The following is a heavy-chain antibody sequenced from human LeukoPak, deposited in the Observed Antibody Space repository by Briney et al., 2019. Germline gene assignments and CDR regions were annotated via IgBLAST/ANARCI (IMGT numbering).Heavy chain of an antibody. J-gene: IGHJ4*02. V-gene: IGHV3-48*04. CDR1: GLTVSSNY. D-gene: IGHD6-13*01. Sequence: GGSLRLSCAASGLTVSSNYMSWVRQAPGKGLEWVSYISSTSSTIYYADSVEGRFTISRDNAKNSLFLQMNSLRAEDTAVYYCARGYSSSWFFDYWGQGTLVTVSS. CDR2: ISSTSSTI. CDR3: ARGYSSSWFFDY.